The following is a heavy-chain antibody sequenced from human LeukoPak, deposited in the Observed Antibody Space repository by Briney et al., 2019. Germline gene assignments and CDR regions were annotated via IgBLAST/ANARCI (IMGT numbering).Heavy chain of an antibody. Sequence: GGSLRLSCAASGFTVSSNYMSWVRQAPGKGLEWVSVIYSGGRTYYADSVKGRFTISRDNSKNTLYLQMNSLRAEDTAVYYCAKDSSPTVTTELYWGQGTLVTVSS. CDR1: GFTVSSNY. CDR3: AKDSSPTVTTELY. D-gene: IGHD4-17*01. V-gene: IGHV3-66*02. CDR2: IYSGGRT. J-gene: IGHJ4*02.